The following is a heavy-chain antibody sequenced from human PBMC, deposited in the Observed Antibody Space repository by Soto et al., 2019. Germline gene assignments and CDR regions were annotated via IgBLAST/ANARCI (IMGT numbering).Heavy chain of an antibody. J-gene: IGHJ5*01. CDR2: IGGGGGGL. CDR1: GFVFYTYA. CDR3: AKERRHVVWLGICDS. Sequence: VGSLRLSCAASGFVFYTYAMTWVRQAPGKGLEWVASIGGGGGGLYYASSVTGRFTISRDNSDNKLFLEMHRLRPQDTAVYYCAKERRHVVWLGICDSCGPGTLVTVSS. D-gene: IGHD6-19*01. V-gene: IGHV3-23*01.